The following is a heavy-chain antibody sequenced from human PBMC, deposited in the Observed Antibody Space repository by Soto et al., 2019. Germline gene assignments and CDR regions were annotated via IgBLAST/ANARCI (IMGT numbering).Heavy chain of an antibody. Sequence: EVQLVESGGGLVHPGGSLRLSCAASGFTFSSYWMSWVRQAPGKGLEWVANIKQDGSEKYYVDSVKGRFTISRDNAKNSLYLQMNSLRAEDTAVYYCVRHGRSRSSSWFDYWGQGTLVTVSS. J-gene: IGHJ4*02. D-gene: IGHD6-13*01. CDR2: IKQDGSEK. CDR3: VRHGRSRSSSWFDY. V-gene: IGHV3-7*01. CDR1: GFTFSSYW.